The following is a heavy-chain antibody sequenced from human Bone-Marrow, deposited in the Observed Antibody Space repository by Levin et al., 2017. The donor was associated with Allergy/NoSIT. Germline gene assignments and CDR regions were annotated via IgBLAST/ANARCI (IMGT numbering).Heavy chain of an antibody. CDR2: ISSGGNDI. J-gene: IGHJ6*02. CDR1: GFTFSTFG. CDR3: ARDRTFGILRNYGLGV. Sequence: GESLKISCAASGFTFSTFGVNWVRQIPGKGMEWVASISSGGNDIYYADSVKGRFTISRDNVKHSLYLQMNSLRAEDTAVYYCARDRTFGILRNYGLGVWGQGTTVTVSS. V-gene: IGHV3-21*01. D-gene: IGHD3-16*01.